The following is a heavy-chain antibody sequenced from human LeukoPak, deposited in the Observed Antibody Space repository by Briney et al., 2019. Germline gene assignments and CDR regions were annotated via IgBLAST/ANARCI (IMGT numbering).Heavy chain of an antibody. CDR3: ARGYCSGGSCHPLDY. CDR1: AGSVSSNRHY. Sequence: SETLSLTCTVVAGSVSSNRHYWGWIRQPPGKGLEWIASINYSGTTFYNPSLKSRPTISIDTSTNQFSLKLSSVTAADTAVYYCARGYCSGGSCHPLDYWGQGTLVTVSS. CDR2: INYSGTT. J-gene: IGHJ4*02. D-gene: IGHD2-15*01. V-gene: IGHV4-39*01.